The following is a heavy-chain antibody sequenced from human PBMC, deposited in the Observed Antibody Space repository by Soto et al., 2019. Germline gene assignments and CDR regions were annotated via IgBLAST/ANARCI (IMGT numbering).Heavy chain of an antibody. CDR3: ARVDCSGGSCYHYYYYGMDV. D-gene: IGHD2-15*01. CDR1: GGTFSSYA. J-gene: IGHJ6*02. CDR2: IIPIFGTA. Sequence: QVQLVQSGAEVKKPGSSVKVSCKASGGTFSSYAISWVRQAPGQGLEWMGGIIPIFGTANYAQKFQGRVTITADESTSTAYMELSSLRSEDTAVYYCARVDCSGGSCYHYYYYGMDVWGQGTTVTVSS. V-gene: IGHV1-69*01.